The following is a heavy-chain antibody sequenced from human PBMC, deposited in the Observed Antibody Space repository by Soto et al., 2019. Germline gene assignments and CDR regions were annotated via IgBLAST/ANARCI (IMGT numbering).Heavy chain of an antibody. CDR1: GYSFTSYW. Sequence: GESLKISCKGSGYSFTSYWIGLVRQMPGKGLEWMGIIYPGDSDTRYSPSFQGQVTISADKSISTAYLQWSSLKASDTAMYYCARQDIVVVPAASWDYYYYMDVWGKGTTVTVSS. J-gene: IGHJ6*03. CDR3: ARQDIVVVPAASWDYYYYMDV. V-gene: IGHV5-51*01. CDR2: IYPGDSDT. D-gene: IGHD2-2*01.